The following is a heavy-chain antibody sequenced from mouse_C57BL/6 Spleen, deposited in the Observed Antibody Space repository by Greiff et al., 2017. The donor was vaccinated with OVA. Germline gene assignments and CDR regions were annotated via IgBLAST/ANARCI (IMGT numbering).Heavy chain of an antibody. CDR3: ARATETYYFDY. V-gene: IGHV1-66*01. CDR1: GYSFTSYY. J-gene: IGHJ2*01. Sequence: VQLQESGPELVKPGASVKISCKASGYSFTSYYIHWVKQRPGQGLEWIGWIYPGSGNTKYNEKFKGKATLTADTSSSTAYMQLSSLPSEDSAVYYCARATETYYFDYWGQGTTLTVSS. CDR2: IYPGSGNT.